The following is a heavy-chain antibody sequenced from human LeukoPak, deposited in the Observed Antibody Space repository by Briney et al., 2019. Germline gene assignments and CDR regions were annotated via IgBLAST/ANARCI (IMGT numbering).Heavy chain of an antibody. CDR1: GGSISNGGYY. CDR3: ANYASGTYRFDP. Sequence: PSQTLSLTCTVSGGSISNGGYYWSWIRQLPGQGLEWIGYSYYNGNNYYNPSKKRRVVISVHTTKKQLSLMLSSGTAADTAVYYCANYASGTYRFDPWCQGTLVTVSS. CDR2: SYYNGNN. D-gene: IGHD3-10*01. J-gene: IGHJ5*02. V-gene: IGHV4-31*03.